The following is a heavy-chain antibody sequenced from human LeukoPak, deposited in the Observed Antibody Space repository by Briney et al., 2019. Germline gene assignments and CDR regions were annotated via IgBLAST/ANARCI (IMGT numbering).Heavy chain of an antibody. Sequence: SETLSLTCAVYGGSFSGYYWSWIRQPPGKGLEWIGEINHSGSTYYNPSLKSRVTISVDRSKNQFSLKLSSVTAADTAVYYCARGGFLYAFDIWGQGTMVTVSS. V-gene: IGHV4-34*01. CDR3: ARGGFLYAFDI. J-gene: IGHJ3*02. D-gene: IGHD2/OR15-2a*01. CDR1: GGSFSGYY. CDR2: INHSGST.